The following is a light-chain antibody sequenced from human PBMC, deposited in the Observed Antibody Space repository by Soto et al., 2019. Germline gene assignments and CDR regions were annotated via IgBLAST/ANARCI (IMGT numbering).Light chain of an antibody. Sequence: EIVMTQSPATLSVSPGERATLSCRASQGIGDTLAWYQQKPGQTPRLLIYDTSTRATGVPARFSGSRSGAEFTLTINSLQSEDFGVYYCQRYNNWPLTVGGGTKVEVK. V-gene: IGKV3-15*01. CDR2: DTS. CDR1: QGIGDT. J-gene: IGKJ4*01. CDR3: QRYNNWPLT.